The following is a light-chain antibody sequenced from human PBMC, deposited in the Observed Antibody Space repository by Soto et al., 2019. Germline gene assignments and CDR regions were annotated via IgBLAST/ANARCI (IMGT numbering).Light chain of an antibody. CDR3: QSYDSSLSGWV. CDR1: SCNIGAGYD. CDR2: GNS. V-gene: IGLV1-40*01. Sequence: QSVLTQPPSVSGAPGQRVTISCTGSSCNIGAGYDVHWYQQLPETAPKLLIYGNSNRPSGVPDRFSGSKSGTSASLAITGLQAEDEADYYCQSYDSSLSGWVFGGGTKLTVL. J-gene: IGLJ3*02.